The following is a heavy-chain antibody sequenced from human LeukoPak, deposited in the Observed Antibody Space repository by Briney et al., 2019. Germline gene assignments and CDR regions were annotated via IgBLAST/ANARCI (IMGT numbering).Heavy chain of an antibody. J-gene: IGHJ4*02. V-gene: IGHV3-9*01. Sequence: GGSLRLSCAASGFTFDDYAMHWVRQAPGKGLEWDSGISWNSGSIGYADSVKGRFIVSRDNTKNSLFLQMNSLRAEDTAVYYCTRGVLQYWGQGTLVTVSS. CDR3: TRGVLQY. CDR2: ISWNSGSI. CDR1: GFTFDDYA.